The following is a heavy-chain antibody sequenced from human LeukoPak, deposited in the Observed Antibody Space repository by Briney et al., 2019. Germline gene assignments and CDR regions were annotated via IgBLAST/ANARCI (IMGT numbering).Heavy chain of an antibody. Sequence: SETLSLTCTVSGGSISSYYWSWIRQPPGKRLEWIGSTYNSGSTNYNPSLKSRVTISVDTSKNQLSLKLSSVTAADTAMYYCAGGLQWLAHDCWGQGTLVTVSS. CDR1: GGSISSYY. CDR2: TYNSGST. D-gene: IGHD6-19*01. CDR3: AGGLQWLAHDC. J-gene: IGHJ4*02. V-gene: IGHV4-59*08.